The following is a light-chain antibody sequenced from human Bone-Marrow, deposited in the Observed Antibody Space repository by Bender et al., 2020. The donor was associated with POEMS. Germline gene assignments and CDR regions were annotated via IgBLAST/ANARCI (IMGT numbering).Light chain of an antibody. CDR3: CSYAGDYTWV. CDR1: SSDVGNYNL. CDR2: EVA. J-gene: IGLJ3*02. V-gene: IGLV2-23*02. Sequence: QSALTQPASVSGSPGQSITISCTGTSSDVGNYNLVSWYQQHPGKAPKLIILEVAKRPSGVSSRFSGSRSGNTASLTISGLQADDESDYYCCSYAGDYTWVFGGGTKLTVL.